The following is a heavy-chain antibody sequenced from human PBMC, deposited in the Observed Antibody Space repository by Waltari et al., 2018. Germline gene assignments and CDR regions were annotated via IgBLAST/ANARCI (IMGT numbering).Heavy chain of an antibody. V-gene: IGHV3-23*01. J-gene: IGHJ4*02. Sequence: DVKLLESGGTLIEPGESLRLSCAGSGFIFSVFAMNWVRQAPGKGLEWVSGITSIGRKTYYADSVRGRFSISRDNSKNTLYLQMNRLTADDTAIYYCAKDQHSETVESLDYWGQGTLVTVSS. CDR3: AKDQHSETVESLDY. D-gene: IGHD3-3*02. CDR1: GFIFSVFA. CDR2: ITSIGRKT.